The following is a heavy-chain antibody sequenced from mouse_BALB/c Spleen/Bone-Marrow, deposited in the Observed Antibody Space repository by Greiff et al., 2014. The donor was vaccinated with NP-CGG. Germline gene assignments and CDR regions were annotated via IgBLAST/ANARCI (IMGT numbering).Heavy chain of an antibody. CDR1: GFNIKDTY. V-gene: IGHV14-3*02. Sequence: VQLQQSGAELVKPGASVKLSCTASGFNIKDTYLHWVKQRPEQGLEWIGRIDPANGNTEYDPKFQGKATITADTSSNTAYLQLNSLTSEDTAVYYCARRGDIYYGSSAWFAYWGQGTLVTVSA. CDR3: ARRGDIYYGSSAWFAY. J-gene: IGHJ3*01. CDR2: IDPANGNT. D-gene: IGHD1-1*01.